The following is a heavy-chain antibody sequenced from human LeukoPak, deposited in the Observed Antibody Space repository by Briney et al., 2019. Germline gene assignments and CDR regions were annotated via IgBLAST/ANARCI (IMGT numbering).Heavy chain of an antibody. CDR1: GGSISTYY. CDR3: ASIAVRNNYFEY. D-gene: IGHD6-19*01. V-gene: IGHV4-59*01. CDR2: MRYSGST. Sequence: PSETLSLTCTVSGGSISTYYWSWIRQPPGKGLEWMGYMRYSGSTNYNPSFKSRATASVDMSKNQLSLKLSSVTAADTAVYYCASIAVRNNYFEYWGQGTLVTVSS. J-gene: IGHJ4*02.